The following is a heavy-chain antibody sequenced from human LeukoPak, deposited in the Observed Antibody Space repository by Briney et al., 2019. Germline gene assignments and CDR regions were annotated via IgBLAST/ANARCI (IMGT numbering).Heavy chain of an antibody. V-gene: IGHV4-59*08. Sequence: PSGALSLACTVSGGSISSYYWSWVRQPPGKGLEGSGYIYYSGSTNYNPSLKSRVTISVDTSKNQFSLKLSSVTAADTAVYYCARQGGYDAFDIWGQGTMVTVSS. CDR3: ARQGGYDAFDI. D-gene: IGHD5-12*01. CDR2: IYYSGST. J-gene: IGHJ3*02. CDR1: GGSISSYY.